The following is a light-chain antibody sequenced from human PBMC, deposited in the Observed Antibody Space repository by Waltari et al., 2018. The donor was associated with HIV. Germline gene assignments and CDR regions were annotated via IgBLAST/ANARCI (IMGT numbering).Light chain of an antibody. J-gene: IGLJ3*02. Sequence: QSALTQPASVSGSPGQSITISCTGINSDVGGYNYVSWYQQYPGKAPKLMIYDVNKWPSGVSKRFSGSKAGNTASLTISGLQAEDEAEYFCSSYTSSILVFGGGTKLTVL. V-gene: IGLV2-14*01. CDR1: NSDVGGYNY. CDR2: DVN. CDR3: SSYTSSILV.